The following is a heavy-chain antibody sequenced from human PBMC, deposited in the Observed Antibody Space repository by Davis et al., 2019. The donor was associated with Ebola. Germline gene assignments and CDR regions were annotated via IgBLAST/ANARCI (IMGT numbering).Heavy chain of an antibody. Sequence: SETLSLTCTVSGGSISSYYWSWIRQPPGKGLEWIGYIYYSGSTNNNPSLKSRVTISVDTSKNQFSLKLSSVTAADTAMYYCARSSRFDPWGQGTLVTVSS. CDR3: ARSSRFDP. CDR1: GGSISSYY. J-gene: IGHJ5*02. V-gene: IGHV4-59*12. CDR2: IYYSGST.